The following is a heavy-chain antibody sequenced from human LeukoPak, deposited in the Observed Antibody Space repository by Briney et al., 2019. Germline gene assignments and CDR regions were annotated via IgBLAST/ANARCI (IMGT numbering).Heavy chain of an antibody. J-gene: IGHJ3*02. CDR2: IYYSGST. CDR1: GGSISCYY. V-gene: IGHV4-59*01. Sequence: SETLSLTCTVSGGSISCYYWNWIRQPPGKGLEWIGYIYYSGSTNYNPSLKSRVTISVDTSKNQFSLKLSSVTAAATAVYYCARSLYYYGSDSFDIWGQGTMVTVSS. CDR3: ARSLYYYGSDSFDI. D-gene: IGHD3-10*01.